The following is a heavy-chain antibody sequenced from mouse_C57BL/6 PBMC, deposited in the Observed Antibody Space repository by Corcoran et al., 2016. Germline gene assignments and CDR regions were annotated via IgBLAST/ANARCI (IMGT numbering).Heavy chain of an antibody. CDR1: GYTFTSYG. V-gene: IGHV1-81*01. CDR3: ARDYGSSYNWYFDF. CDR2: SYPRSGNT. J-gene: IGHJ1*03. Sequence: QVQLQQSGAELARPGASVKLSCKASGYTFTSYGISWVKQRTGQGLEWIGESYPRSGNTYYNEKFKGKSTLTADKASSTAYMELRSLTSEDYAVYFWARDYGSSYNWYFDFWGTGTTVTVSS. D-gene: IGHD1-1*01.